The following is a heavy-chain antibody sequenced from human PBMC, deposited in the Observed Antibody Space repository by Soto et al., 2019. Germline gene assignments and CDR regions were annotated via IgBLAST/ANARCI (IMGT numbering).Heavy chain of an antibody. J-gene: IGHJ6*02. CDR1: GGSFSGYY. Sequence: SETLSLTCAVYGGSFSGYYWSWIRQPPGKGLEWIGEINHSGSTNYNPSLKSRVTISVDTSKNQFSLKLSSVTAADTAVYYCAIEVNYDILTGRDYYYYYGMDVWGQGTTVTVSS. CDR3: AIEVNYDILTGRDYYYYYGMDV. D-gene: IGHD3-9*01. V-gene: IGHV4-34*01. CDR2: INHSGST.